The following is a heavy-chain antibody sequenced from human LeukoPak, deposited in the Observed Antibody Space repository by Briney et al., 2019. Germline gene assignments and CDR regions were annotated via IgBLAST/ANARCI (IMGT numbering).Heavy chain of an antibody. D-gene: IGHD3-16*01. Sequence: GGSLRPSCAASGFTFSSYEMNWVRQAPGKGLEWVSYISSSGSTIYYADSVKGRFTISRDNAKNSLYLQMNSLGAEDTAVYYCAREGEQIDYWGQGTLVTVSS. J-gene: IGHJ4*02. CDR2: ISSSGSTI. V-gene: IGHV3-48*03. CDR1: GFTFSSYE. CDR3: AREGEQIDY.